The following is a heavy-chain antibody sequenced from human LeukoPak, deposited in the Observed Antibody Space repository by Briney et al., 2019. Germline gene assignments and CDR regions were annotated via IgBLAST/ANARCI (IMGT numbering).Heavy chain of an antibody. J-gene: IGHJ6*02. CDR1: GGSISSISSNNYH. Sequence: SETLSLTCIVSGGSISSISSNNYHWGWIRQPPGKGLEWIGSIYYSGSTYYNPSLKSRVTISVDTSKNQFSLKLSSVTAADTALYYCAREMGVVTAHGIDVWGQGTTVTASS. CDR3: AREMGVVTAHGIDV. D-gene: IGHD4-23*01. CDR2: IYYSGST. V-gene: IGHV4-39*02.